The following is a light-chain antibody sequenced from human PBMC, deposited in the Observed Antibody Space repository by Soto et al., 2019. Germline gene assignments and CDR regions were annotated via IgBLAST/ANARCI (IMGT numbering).Light chain of an antibody. Sequence: EIVMTQSPATLSLSPGERAALSCRASQSINSELAWYQQKPGQPPRLLIYGASTRATGVPARFTGSESGSEFTLTISGLQYEDFAVYYCQQCHNWPLTFGQGTRLEI. V-gene: IGKV3-15*01. CDR1: QSINSE. CDR3: QQCHNWPLT. J-gene: IGKJ2*01. CDR2: GAS.